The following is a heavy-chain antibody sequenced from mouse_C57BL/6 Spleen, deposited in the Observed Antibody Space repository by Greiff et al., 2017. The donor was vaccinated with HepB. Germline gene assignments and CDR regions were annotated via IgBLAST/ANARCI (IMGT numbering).Heavy chain of an antibody. D-gene: IGHD2-1*01. V-gene: IGHV5-17*01. Sequence: EVQLVESGGGLVKPGGSLKLSCAASGFTFSDYGMHWVRQAPEKGLEWVAYISSGSSTIYYADTVKGRFTISRDNAKNTLFLQMTSLRSEDTAMYYWAREGSYGNYEAYWGQGTLVTVSA. J-gene: IGHJ3*01. CDR1: GFTFSDYG. CDR3: AREGSYGNYEAY. CDR2: ISSGSSTI.